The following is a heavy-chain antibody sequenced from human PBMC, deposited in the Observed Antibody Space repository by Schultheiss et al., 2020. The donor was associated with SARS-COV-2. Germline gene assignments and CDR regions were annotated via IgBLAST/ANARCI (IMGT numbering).Heavy chain of an antibody. V-gene: IGHV3-23*01. CDR2: ISSSGSTI. CDR1: GFTFSSYA. Sequence: GGSLRLSCAASGFTFSSYAMSWVRQAPGKGLEWVSYISSSGSTIYYADSVKGRFTVSRDNSKNTLYLQMNSLRAEDTAVYYCAKEKLNYFDYWGQGILVTVSS. CDR3: AKEKLNYFDY. J-gene: IGHJ4*02. D-gene: IGHD1-7*01.